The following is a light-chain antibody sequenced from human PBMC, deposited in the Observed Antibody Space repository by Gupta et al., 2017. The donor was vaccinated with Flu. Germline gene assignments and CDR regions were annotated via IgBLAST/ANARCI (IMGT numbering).Light chain of an antibody. CDR1: NSDIADYNF. V-gene: IGLV2-14*01. CDR3: SSDSTSNSPFV. CDR2: EVS. Sequence: QSALTQPAPVSGPPGQSITISCTGSNSDIADYNFVSWYQHHAGKVPKLVIFEVSHRPSGVSDRFSGSKSGNTASLTIAGLHAEDEADYYCSSDSTSNSPFVFGTGTKVTVL. J-gene: IGLJ1*01.